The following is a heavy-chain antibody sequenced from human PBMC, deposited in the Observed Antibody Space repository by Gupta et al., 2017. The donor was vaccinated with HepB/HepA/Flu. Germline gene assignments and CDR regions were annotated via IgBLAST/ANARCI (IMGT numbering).Heavy chain of an antibody. V-gene: IGHV4-59*01. D-gene: IGHD3-3*01. Sequence: QVQLQESGPGLVKPSETLSLTCTVSGGSISSYYWSWIRQPPGKGLEWIGYIYYSGSTNYNPPLKSRATISVDTSKNQFSLKLSSVTAADTAVYYCARGGVFWSAPRLDWFDPWGQGTLVTVSS. CDR2: IYYSGST. CDR3: ARGGVFWSAPRLDWFDP. CDR1: GGSISSYY. J-gene: IGHJ5*02.